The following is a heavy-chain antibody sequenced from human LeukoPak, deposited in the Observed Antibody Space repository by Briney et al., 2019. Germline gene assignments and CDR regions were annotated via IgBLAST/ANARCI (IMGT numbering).Heavy chain of an antibody. D-gene: IGHD5-18*01. CDR1: GYTFTGYF. CDR3: ARDRGVQRRVTGGFDS. CDR2: INPNSDGT. V-gene: IGHV1-2*02. J-gene: IGHJ4*02. Sequence: GASVKVSCKASGYTFTGYFIHWVRQAPGQGLEWMGWINPNSDGTNYAQKFQGRVTMTRDTSISTAYMELNRLRSDDTAVYFCARDRGVQRRVTGGFDSWGKGTLVTAPS.